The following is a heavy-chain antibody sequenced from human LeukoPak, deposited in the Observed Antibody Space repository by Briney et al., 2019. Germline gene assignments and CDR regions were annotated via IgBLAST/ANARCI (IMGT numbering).Heavy chain of an antibody. D-gene: IGHD3-22*01. CDR2: INPNSGGT. CDR1: GYTFTGYY. J-gene: IGHJ4*02. Sequence: ASVKVSCKASGYTFTGYYMHWVRQAPGQGLAWMGWINPNSGGTNYAQKFQGRVTMTRDTSISTAYMELSRLRSDDTAVYYCARTYYYDSSGPVTDYWGQGTLVTVSS. V-gene: IGHV1-2*02. CDR3: ARTYYYDSSGPVTDY.